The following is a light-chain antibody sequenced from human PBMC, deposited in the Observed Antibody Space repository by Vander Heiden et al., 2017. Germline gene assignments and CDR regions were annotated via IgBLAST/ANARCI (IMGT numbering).Light chain of an antibody. CDR2: AAS. CDR3: QQYYSIPGT. J-gene: IGKJ1*01. CDR1: QSVSRY. V-gene: IGKV1-8*01. Sequence: TRMTQSPSSLSASLGDRVTITCRASQSVSRYLAWYQQRPGKAPKLLIYAASTLASGVPSRFSGSGSGTDFTLTISSLQPEDFATYYCQQYYSIPGTFGQGTKVEIK.